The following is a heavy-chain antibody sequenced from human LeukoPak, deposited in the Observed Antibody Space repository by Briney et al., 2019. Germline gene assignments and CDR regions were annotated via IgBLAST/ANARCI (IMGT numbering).Heavy chain of an antibody. J-gene: IGHJ6*02. CDR2: IYPADSDT. Sequence: AESLLISCKGSGYSFTSYWIGWVRQMPGKGLEWMGIIYPADSDTRYSPSLQGQVTISADKSISTAYLQWSSLKASDTAMYYCARLFTAVLIVGMDVWGQGTTVTVSS. CDR1: GYSFTSYW. CDR3: ARLFTAVLIVGMDV. V-gene: IGHV5-51*01. D-gene: IGHD5-18*01.